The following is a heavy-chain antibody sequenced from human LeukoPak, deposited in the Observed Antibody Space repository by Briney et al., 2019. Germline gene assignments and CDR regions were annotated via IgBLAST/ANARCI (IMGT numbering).Heavy chain of an antibody. Sequence: SETLSLTCTVSGGSISSSSYYWGWIRQPPGKGLEWIGSIYYSGRTYYNPSLKSRVTISVDTSKNQFSLKLSSVTAADTAVYYCARDAKYYYGSRTYFFFEYWGQGTLLTVSS. CDR1: GGSISSSSYY. CDR3: ARDAKYYYGSRTYFFFEY. CDR2: IYYSGRT. J-gene: IGHJ4*02. D-gene: IGHD3-10*01. V-gene: IGHV4-39*07.